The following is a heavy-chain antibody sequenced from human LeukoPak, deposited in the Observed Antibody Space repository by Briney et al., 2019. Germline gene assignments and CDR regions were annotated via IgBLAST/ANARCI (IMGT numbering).Heavy chain of an antibody. CDR1: GYSINNGYY. J-gene: IGHJ3*02. CDR2: MYYNRDT. Sequence: SETLSLTCVVSGYSINNGYYWGWIRQTPGKGLEWIGSMYYNRDTYYNPSLSSRVIMSIDTSKNVFSLKLNSVTAADTAVYYCGKPFYSYKISANLDAFDIGGKGKRAAVSS. V-gene: IGHV4-38-2*01. CDR3: GKPFYSYKISANLDAFDI. D-gene: IGHD3-22*01.